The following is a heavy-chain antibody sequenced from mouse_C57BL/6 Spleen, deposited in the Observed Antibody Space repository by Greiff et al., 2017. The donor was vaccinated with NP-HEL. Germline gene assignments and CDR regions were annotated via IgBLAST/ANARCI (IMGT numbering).Heavy chain of an antibody. J-gene: IGHJ4*01. V-gene: IGHV1-54*01. CDR3: ARVGYRYYAMDY. Sequence: LQESGAELVRPGTSVKVSCKASGYAFTNYLIEWVKQRPGQGLEWIGVINPGSGGTNYNEKFKGKATLTADKSSSTAYMQLSSLTSEDSAVYFCARVGYRYYAMDYWGQGTSVTVSS. CDR2: INPGSGGT. CDR1: GYAFTNYL. D-gene: IGHD4-1*01.